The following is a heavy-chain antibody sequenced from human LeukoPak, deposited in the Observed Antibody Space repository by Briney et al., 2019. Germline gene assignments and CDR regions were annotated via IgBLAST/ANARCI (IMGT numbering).Heavy chain of an antibody. V-gene: IGHV3-11*04. Sequence: GGSLRLSCAASGFTFSDYYMSWLRQAPGKGLEWVSYISSSGSTIYYADSVKGRFTISRDNAKNSLYLQMNSLRAEDTAVYYCARDWHNTVFFDYWGQGTLVTVSS. J-gene: IGHJ4*02. CDR1: GFTFSDYY. CDR2: ISSSGSTI. CDR3: ARDWHNTVFFDY. D-gene: IGHD4-17*01.